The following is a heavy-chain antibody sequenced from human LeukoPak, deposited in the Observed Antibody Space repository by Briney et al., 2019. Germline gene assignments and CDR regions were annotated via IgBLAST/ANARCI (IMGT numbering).Heavy chain of an antibody. CDR1: GFTFSSYA. D-gene: IGHD4-17*01. CDR3: ARDNPTDAFDI. J-gene: IGHJ3*02. Sequence: GSLRLSCAASGFTFSSYAMHWVRQAPGKGLEWVAVISYDGSNKYYADSVKGRFTISRDNSKNTLYLQMNSLRAEDTAVYYCARDNPTDAFDIWGQGTMVTVSS. CDR2: ISYDGSNK. V-gene: IGHV3-30*04.